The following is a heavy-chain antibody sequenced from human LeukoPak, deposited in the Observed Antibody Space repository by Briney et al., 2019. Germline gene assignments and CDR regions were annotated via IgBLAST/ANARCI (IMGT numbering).Heavy chain of an antibody. CDR2: INHSGST. CDR3: ARNPGQFGEYLDY. D-gene: IGHD3-10*01. J-gene: IGHJ4*02. V-gene: IGHV4-34*01. CDR1: GVSFSGYY. Sequence: PSETLSLTCAVYGVSFSGYYWSWIRQPPGKGLEWVGEINHSGSTNYNPAPKSGVTISVDTSKHQYSMKLSSVTAADTAVYYCARNPGQFGEYLDYWGQGTLVTVCS.